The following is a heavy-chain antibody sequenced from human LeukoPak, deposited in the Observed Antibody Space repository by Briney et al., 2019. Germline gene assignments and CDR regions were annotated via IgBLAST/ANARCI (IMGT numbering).Heavy chain of an antibody. CDR3: AKGMTTGPRSVYHYMDV. J-gene: IGHJ6*03. Sequence: SGGSLRLSCVASGFTFSSYGMHWVRQAPGKGLEWVSLLWYDGSNEYYADSVKGRFTISRDNFKNTLYLQMNSLRAEDTAVYYCAKGMTTGPRSVYHYMDVWGKGTTVTVSS. D-gene: IGHD4-17*01. V-gene: IGHV3-33*06. CDR1: GFTFSSYG. CDR2: LWYDGSNE.